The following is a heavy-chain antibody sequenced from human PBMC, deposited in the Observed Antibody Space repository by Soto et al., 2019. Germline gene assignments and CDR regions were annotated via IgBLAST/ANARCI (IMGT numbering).Heavy chain of an antibody. J-gene: IGHJ4*02. Sequence: PGGSLRLSCAASGFTFSSYAMSWVRQAPGKGLEWVSAISGSGGSTYYADSVKGRFTISRDNSKNTLYLQMNSLRAEDTAVYYCAKDRGYIGVGSTTFDYWGQGTLVTVSS. CDR1: GFTFSSYA. D-gene: IGHD1-26*01. CDR3: AKDRGYIGVGSTTFDY. CDR2: ISGSGGST. V-gene: IGHV3-23*01.